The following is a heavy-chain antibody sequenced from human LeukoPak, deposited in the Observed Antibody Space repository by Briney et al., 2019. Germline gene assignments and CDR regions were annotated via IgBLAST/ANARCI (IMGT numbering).Heavy chain of an antibody. V-gene: IGHV4-30-4*01. CDR1: GDSINSGGYY. CDR3: ARVITLGRGIIMFSP. Sequence: SETLSLTCTVSGDSINSGGYYWSWIRQPPGKGLEWVGNIYHTGNTYYDPSLKSRLSVSIDTSKNQFSLKLNSVTAADTAVYYCARVITLGRGIIMFSPWGPGTLVTVSS. CDR2: IYHTGNT. J-gene: IGHJ5*02. D-gene: IGHD3-10*01.